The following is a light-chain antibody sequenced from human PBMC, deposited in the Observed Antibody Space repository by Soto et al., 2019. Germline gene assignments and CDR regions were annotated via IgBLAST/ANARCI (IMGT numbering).Light chain of an antibody. CDR3: AAWDDNLNGPL. Sequence: QSALTQPASVSGSPGQSITISCTGTSSDVGSYNLVSWYQQHPGKAPKLIIYDVSSRPSGVSNRFSGSKSGNTASLAISGLQSEDEAEYYCAAWDDNLNGPLFGGGTKLTVL. CDR1: SSDVGSYNL. V-gene: IGLV2-14*02. CDR2: DVS. J-gene: IGLJ3*02.